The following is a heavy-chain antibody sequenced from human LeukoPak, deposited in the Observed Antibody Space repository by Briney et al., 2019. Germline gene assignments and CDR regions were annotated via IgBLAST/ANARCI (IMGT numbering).Heavy chain of an antibody. CDR1: GGSFSGYY. CDR2: INHSGST. J-gene: IGHJ4*02. CDR3: ARAPKGATDNYFDC. Sequence: SETLSLTCAVYGGSFSGYYWSWIRQPPGKGLEWVGEINHSGSTNYNPSLKSRVTISVDTSKNQFSLRLTSVTAADAAVYYCARAPKGATDNYFDCWGQGTLVTVSS. V-gene: IGHV4-34*01. D-gene: IGHD1-26*01.